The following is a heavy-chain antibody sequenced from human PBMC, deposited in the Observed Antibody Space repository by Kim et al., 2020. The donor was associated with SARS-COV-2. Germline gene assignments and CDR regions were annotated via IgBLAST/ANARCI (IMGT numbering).Heavy chain of an antibody. Sequence: GESLKISCKGSGYSFTSYWIGWVRQMPGKGLEWMGIIYPGDSDTRYSPSFQGQVTISADKSISTAYLQWSSLKASDTAMYYCARHRDDILTGYPTAHYYYYYGMDVWGQGTTVTVSS. CDR2: IYPGDSDT. V-gene: IGHV5-51*01. CDR3: ARHRDDILTGYPTAHYYYYYGMDV. CDR1: GYSFTSYW. J-gene: IGHJ6*02. D-gene: IGHD3-9*01.